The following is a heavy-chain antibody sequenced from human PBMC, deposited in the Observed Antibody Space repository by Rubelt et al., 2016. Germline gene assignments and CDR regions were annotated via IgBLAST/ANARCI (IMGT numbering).Heavy chain of an antibody. J-gene: IGHJ4*02. CDR3: ARDFGRWGYVDS. CDR1: GASVSSGAYY. Sequence: VQLQESGPGLVKPSQTLSLTCTVSGASVSSGAYYWSWIRQHPGKGLEWIGHIYYSGSTVFSSSLKRRLTMSLDTSKNQFSLKLSPVTAADTAVYYCARDFGRWGYVDSWGQGLLVTVSS. CDR2: IYYSGST. V-gene: IGHV4-31*03. D-gene: IGHD7-27*01.